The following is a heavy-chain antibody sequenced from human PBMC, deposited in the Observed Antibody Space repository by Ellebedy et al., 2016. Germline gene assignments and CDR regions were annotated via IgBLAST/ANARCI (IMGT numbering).Heavy chain of an antibody. CDR2: LYSGGST. D-gene: IGHD6-19*01. CDR3: ARGNAVPGPEPLDY. CDR1: GFSVSSNY. V-gene: IGHV3-66*01. Sequence: GESLKIPCVVSGFSVSSNYMSWVRQAPGKGLEWVSVLYSGGSTYYADSVKGRFTISRDSTKNTLYLQMNSLRAEDTAVYYCARGNAVPGPEPLDYWGQGTLVTVSS. J-gene: IGHJ4*02.